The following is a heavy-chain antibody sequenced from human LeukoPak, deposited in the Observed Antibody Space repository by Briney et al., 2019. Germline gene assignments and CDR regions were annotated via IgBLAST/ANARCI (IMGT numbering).Heavy chain of an antibody. CDR1: GFTFSSYA. CDR2: ISNTGGST. J-gene: IGHJ4*02. CDR3: AKMVREFYTISYYFDY. D-gene: IGHD2-8*01. Sequence: TGGSLRLSCAASGFTFSSYAMSWVRQAPGKGLEWVSVISNTGGSTFYADSVKGRFTISRDNSKNTLYLQMNSLRAEDTAVYYCAKMVREFYTISYYFDYWGQGTLVTVSS. V-gene: IGHV3-23*01.